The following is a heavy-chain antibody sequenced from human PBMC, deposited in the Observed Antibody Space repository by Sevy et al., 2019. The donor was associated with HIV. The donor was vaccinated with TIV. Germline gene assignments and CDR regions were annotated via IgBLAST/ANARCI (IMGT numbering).Heavy chain of an antibody. D-gene: IGHD1-1*01. J-gene: IGHJ4*02. CDR3: TRWKGLQSIFDY. V-gene: IGHV3-49*04. CDR2: LKSKADGGTV. Sequence: GGSLRRSCTTSGFTFGDYVMNWVRQAPGKGLEWVAFLKSKADGGTVDHAASVKGRFTISRDDSKSIAYLQMNDLTTEDTGVYYCTRWKGLQSIFDYWGQGALVTVSS. CDR1: GFTFGDYV.